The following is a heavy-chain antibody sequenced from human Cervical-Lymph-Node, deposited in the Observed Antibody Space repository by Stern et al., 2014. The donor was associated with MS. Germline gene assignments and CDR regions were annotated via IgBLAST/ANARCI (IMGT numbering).Heavy chain of an antibody. CDR1: AYTFTAFF. CDR3: AREATRIVVGIDY. CDR2: LNPNSDDP. D-gene: IGHD3-22*01. J-gene: IGHJ4*02. Sequence: VQLLQSGTKMQKPGASVKVSCKASAYTFTAFFIHWVRQVPGQGLEWMGRLNPNSDDPTYAQNFQDRVTLTRDTSIGTAYLELSRLTSADTAVYYCAREATRIVVGIDYWGQGTQVTVSS. V-gene: IGHV1-2*06.